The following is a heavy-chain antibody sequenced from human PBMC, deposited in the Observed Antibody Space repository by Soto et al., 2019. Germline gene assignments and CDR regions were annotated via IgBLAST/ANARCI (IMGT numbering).Heavy chain of an antibody. V-gene: IGHV1-69*13. J-gene: IGHJ4*02. Sequence: GASVKVSCKASGGTFSSYAISWVRQAPGQGLEWMGGIIPIFGTANYAQKFQGRVTITADESTSTAYMELSSLRSEDTAVYYCARGYSYYYCSGSYYTVDYWGQGTLVTVSS. CDR2: IIPIFGTA. D-gene: IGHD3-10*01. CDR1: GGTFSSYA. CDR3: ARGYSYYYCSGSYYTVDY.